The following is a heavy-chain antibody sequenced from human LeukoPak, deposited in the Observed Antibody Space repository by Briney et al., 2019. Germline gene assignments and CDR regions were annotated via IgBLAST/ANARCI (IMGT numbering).Heavy chain of an antibody. CDR3: ATGVRDGYNSVNY. Sequence: EASVKVSCKASGYTFTSYDINWVRQATGQGLEWMGWMNPNSGNTGYAQKFQGRVTMTRNTSISTAYMELSSLRSEDTAVYYCATGVRDGYNSVNYWGQGTLVTVSS. J-gene: IGHJ4*02. V-gene: IGHV1-8*01. CDR2: MNPNSGNT. CDR1: GYTFTSYD. D-gene: IGHD5-24*01.